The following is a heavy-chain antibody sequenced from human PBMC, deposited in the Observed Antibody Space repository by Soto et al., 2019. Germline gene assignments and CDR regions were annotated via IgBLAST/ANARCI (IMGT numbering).Heavy chain of an antibody. V-gene: IGHV3-33*01. CDR3: AREVYNYDYVWGSYSNRVPFDY. J-gene: IGHJ4*02. CDR2: IWYDGSNK. D-gene: IGHD3-16*01. Sequence: VGSLRLSCAASGFTFSSYGMHWVRQAPGKGLEWVAVIWYDGSNKYYADSVKGRFTISRDNSKNTLYLQMNSLRAEDTAVYYCAREVYNYDYVWGSYSNRVPFDYWGQGTLVNVSS. CDR1: GFTFSSYG.